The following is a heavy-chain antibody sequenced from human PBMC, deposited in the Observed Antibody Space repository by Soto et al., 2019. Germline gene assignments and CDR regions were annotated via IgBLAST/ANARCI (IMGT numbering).Heavy chain of an antibody. CDR1: GYIFTSYW. V-gene: IGHV5-51*01. CDR3: ARQDYDFWSGYYDAALSWDAFDI. J-gene: IGHJ3*02. D-gene: IGHD3-3*01. CDR2: IYPGDSDT. Sequence: GDSLRISCKGSGYIFTSYWIGWVRQMPGKGLEWMGIIYPGDSDTRYSPPFQGQVTISADKSISTAYLQWSSLKASDTAMYYCARQDYDFWSGYYDAALSWDAFDIWGHGTMVSVSS.